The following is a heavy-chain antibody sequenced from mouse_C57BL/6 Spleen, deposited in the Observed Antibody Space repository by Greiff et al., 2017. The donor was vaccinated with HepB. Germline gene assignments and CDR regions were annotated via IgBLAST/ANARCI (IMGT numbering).Heavy chain of an antibody. V-gene: IGHV1-61*01. D-gene: IGHD1-3*01. J-gene: IGHJ2*01. Sequence: QVQLQQPGAELVRPGSSVKLSCKASGYTFTSYWMDWVKQRPGQGLEWIGNIYPSDSETHYNQKFKDKATLTVDKSSSTAYMQLSSLTSEDSAVYYCARVGLKRSIFDYWGQGTTLTVSS. CDR3: ARVGLKRSIFDY. CDR1: GYTFTSYW. CDR2: IYPSDSET.